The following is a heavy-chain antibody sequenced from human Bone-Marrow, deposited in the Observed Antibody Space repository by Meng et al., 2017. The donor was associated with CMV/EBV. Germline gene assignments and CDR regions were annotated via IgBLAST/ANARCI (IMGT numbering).Heavy chain of an antibody. CDR1: GFTFSSYS. CDR3: AREILGYSSSPDY. J-gene: IGHJ4*02. D-gene: IGHD6-13*01. CDR2: ISSSSSYI. Sequence: GGSLRLSCAASGFTFSSYSMNWVRQAPGKGLEWVSSISSSSSYIYYADSVKGRFTISRDNAKNSLYLQMNSLRAEDTAVYYCAREILGYSSSPDYWGKGTLVTVSS. V-gene: IGHV3-21*01.